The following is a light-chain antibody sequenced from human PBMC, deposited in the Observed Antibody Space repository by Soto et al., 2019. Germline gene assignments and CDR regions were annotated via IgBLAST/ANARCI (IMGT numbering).Light chain of an antibody. V-gene: IGKV3-20*01. CDR1: ERLSSVY. Sequence: EILLTQSPCTLALSPGERATLSCRASERLSSVYLAWYQQRPGQTPRLLIYGASNRATGIPDRFSGSGSGTDFTLIINRLEHEDVAIYYCQQYGGSHRITFGQGTRLEIK. CDR3: QQYGGSHRIT. CDR2: GAS. J-gene: IGKJ5*01.